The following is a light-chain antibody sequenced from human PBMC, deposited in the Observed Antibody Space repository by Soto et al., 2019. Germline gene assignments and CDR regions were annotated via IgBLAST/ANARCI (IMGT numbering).Light chain of an antibody. J-gene: IGKJ2*01. CDR3: QQYGNSVST. Sequence: EIALTQSPGTLSLPPGESATLSCRATQSVSSSYLAWYQHKPGQTPRLLIYAASSRATGIPDRVSGRGSGTDFTLTISRLEPEDFAVYYCQQYGNSVSTVDQGTKLEIK. CDR1: QSVSSSY. V-gene: IGKV3-20*01. CDR2: AAS.